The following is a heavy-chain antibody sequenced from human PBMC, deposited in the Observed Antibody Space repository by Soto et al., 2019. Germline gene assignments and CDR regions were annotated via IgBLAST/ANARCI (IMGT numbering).Heavy chain of an antibody. Sequence: SETLSLTCTVSGGSISSYYWSWIRQPPGKGLEWIGYIYYSGSTNYNPSLKSRVTISVDTSKNQFSLKLSSVTAADTAVYYCARGGYCSGGSCYWFGPCGQVTLVTVSS. CDR2: IYYSGST. V-gene: IGHV4-59*01. J-gene: IGHJ5*02. D-gene: IGHD2-15*01. CDR1: GGSISSYY. CDR3: ARGGYCSGGSCYWFGP.